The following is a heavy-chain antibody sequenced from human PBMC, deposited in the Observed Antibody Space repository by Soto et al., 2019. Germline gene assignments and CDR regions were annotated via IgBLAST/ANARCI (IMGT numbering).Heavy chain of an antibody. CDR1: GGSISSGDYY. V-gene: IGHV4-30-4*01. J-gene: IGHJ4*02. CDR2: IYYSGST. CDR3: ARDRKLDPFGFDY. Sequence: PSETLSLTCTVSGGSISSGDYYWSWIRQPPGKGLEWIGYIYYSGSTYYNPSLKSRVTISVDTSKNQFSLKLSSVTAADTAAYYCARDRKLDPFGFDYWGQGTLVTVSS. D-gene: IGHD3-16*01.